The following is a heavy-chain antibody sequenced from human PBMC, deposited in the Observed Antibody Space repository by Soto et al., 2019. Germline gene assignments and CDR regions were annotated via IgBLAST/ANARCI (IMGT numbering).Heavy chain of an antibody. Sequence: GWALRLSCAASGFTFSSYTMSWVRQVPGKGLEWVSGMGGSGDSRYYADSVKGRFTISRDNSKNTLYLQMNSLRPEDTAVYYCSKSAVQVWFEYFDYWGQGSQVTVSS. CDR3: SKSAVQVWFEYFDY. J-gene: IGHJ4*02. V-gene: IGHV3-23*01. CDR2: MGGSGDSR. CDR1: GFTFSSYT. D-gene: IGHD3-10*01.